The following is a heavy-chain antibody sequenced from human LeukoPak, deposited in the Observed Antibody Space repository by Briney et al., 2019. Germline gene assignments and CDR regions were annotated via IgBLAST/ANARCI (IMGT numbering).Heavy chain of an antibody. V-gene: IGHV4-59*01. CDR3: ARGHFYDSSGYPGR. J-gene: IGHJ4*02. D-gene: IGHD3-22*01. Sequence: SETLSLTCTVSGGSISSYYWTWIRQPPGKGLEWIGYIYFSGSTNYNPSLKSRVTISLETSKNQFSLKLSSVTAADTAVYYCARGHFYDSSGYPGRWGQGTLVTVSS. CDR1: GGSISSYY. CDR2: IYFSGST.